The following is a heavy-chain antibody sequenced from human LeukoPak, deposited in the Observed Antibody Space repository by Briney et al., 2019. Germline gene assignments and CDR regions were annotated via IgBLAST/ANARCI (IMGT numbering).Heavy chain of an antibody. D-gene: IGHD2-15*01. V-gene: IGHV4-4*02. CDR1: GGSISSSNW. Sequence: PSGTLSLTCAVSGGSISSSNWWSWVRQPPGKGLEWIGEIYHSGSTNYNPSLKSRVTISVDKSKNQFSLKLSSVTAADTAVYYCAREGLGYCSGGSCYSAFDIWGQGTMVTVSS. CDR2: IYHSGST. J-gene: IGHJ3*02. CDR3: AREGLGYCSGGSCYSAFDI.